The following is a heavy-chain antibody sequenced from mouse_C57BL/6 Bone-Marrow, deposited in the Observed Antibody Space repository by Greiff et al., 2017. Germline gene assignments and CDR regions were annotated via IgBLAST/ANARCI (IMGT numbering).Heavy chain of an antibody. D-gene: IGHD2-4*01. CDR3: ARSYDYDDYTMDY. V-gene: IGHV1-64*01. Sequence: QVQLQQSGAELVKPGASVKLSCKASGYTFTSYWMHWVKQRPGQGLEWIGMMHPNGGSPDYNEKFKSEATLSVDKSSRTAYMELSSLTSEDSAVYYCARSYDYDDYTMDYWGQGISVTVSS. J-gene: IGHJ4*01. CDR1: GYTFTSYW. CDR2: MHPNGGSP.